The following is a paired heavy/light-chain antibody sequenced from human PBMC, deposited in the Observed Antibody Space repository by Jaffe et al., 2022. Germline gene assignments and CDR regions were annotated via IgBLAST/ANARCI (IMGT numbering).Heavy chain of an antibody. CDR3: AKDNSVREIVGATGFDY. D-gene: IGHD1-26*01. V-gene: IGHV3-30*02. Sequence: QVQLVESGGGVVQPGGSLRLSCAASGFTFSSYGMHWVRQAPGKGLEWVAFIRYDGSNKYYADSVKGRFTISRDNSKNTLYLQMNSLRAEDTAVYYCAKDNSVREIVGATGFDYWGQGTLVTVSS. CDR2: IRYDGSNK. CDR1: GFTFSSYG. J-gene: IGHJ4*02.
Light chain of an antibody. CDR3: QQFNSYPALT. CDR1: QGISSA. J-gene: IGKJ4*01. Sequence: AIQLTQSPSSLSASVGDRVTITCRASQGISSALAWYQQKPGKAPKLLIYDASSLESGVPSRFSGSGSGTDFTLTISSLQPEDFATYYCQQFNSYPALTFGGGTKVEIK. V-gene: IGKV1-13*02. CDR2: DAS.